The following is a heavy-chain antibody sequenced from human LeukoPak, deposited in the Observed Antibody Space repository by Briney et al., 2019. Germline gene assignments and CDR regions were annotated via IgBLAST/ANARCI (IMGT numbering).Heavy chain of an antibody. CDR3: ARDRAGRIAVAGTAYYYYYYMDV. J-gene: IGHJ6*03. V-gene: IGHV3-48*01. D-gene: IGHD6-19*01. CDR1: GFTFSDYE. Sequence: GGSLRLSCAASGFTFSDYEMNWVRQAPGKGLEWLSHISVSGTTIHYADSVKGRFTISRDNAKNSVYLQMTSLRAEDTAVYYCARDRAGRIAVAGTAYYYYYYMDVWGKGTTVTISS. CDR2: ISVSGTTI.